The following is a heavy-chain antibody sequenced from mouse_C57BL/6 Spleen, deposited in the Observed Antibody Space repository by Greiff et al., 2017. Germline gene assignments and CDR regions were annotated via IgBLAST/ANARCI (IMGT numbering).Heavy chain of an antibody. Sequence: VQLQQSGPELVKPGASVKIPCKASGYTFTDYNMDWVKQSHGKSLEWIGDINPNNGGTIYNQKFKGKATLTVDKSSSTAYMELRSLTSEDTAVXYCARQGATMVTTRVWYFDVWGTGTTVTVSS. V-gene: IGHV1-18*01. CDR2: INPNNGGT. CDR3: ARQGATMVTTRVWYFDV. D-gene: IGHD2-2*01. CDR1: GYTFTDYN. J-gene: IGHJ1*03.